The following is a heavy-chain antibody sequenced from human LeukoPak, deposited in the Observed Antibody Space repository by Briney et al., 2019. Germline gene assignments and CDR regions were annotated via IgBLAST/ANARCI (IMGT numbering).Heavy chain of an antibody. CDR2: IYYSGST. CDR1: GGSISSYY. Sequence: SETLSLTCTVSGGSISSYYWSWIRQPPGKGLEWIGYIYYSGSTYFSPSLKSRVTMSVDTSKNHFSLKLTSVTAADTAMYFCARYTTVSTPPYYFDYWGQGTLVTVSS. D-gene: IGHD4-17*01. J-gene: IGHJ4*02. CDR3: ARYTTVSTPPYYFDY. V-gene: IGHV4-59*04.